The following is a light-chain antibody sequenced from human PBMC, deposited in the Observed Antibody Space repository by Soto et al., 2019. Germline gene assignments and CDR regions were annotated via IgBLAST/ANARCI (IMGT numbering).Light chain of an antibody. CDR1: QSVSIY. CDR2: TTS. Sequence: DIQMTQSPSSLSASVGDRVTVTCRASQSVSIYLNWYQQKSGKAPKLLIYTTSTLQSGAPSRFSDTGSGTDFTLTISSLQPEDSATYYCQQYYTTPTFGQGTKVEIK. J-gene: IGKJ1*01. CDR3: QQYYTTPT. V-gene: IGKV1-39*01.